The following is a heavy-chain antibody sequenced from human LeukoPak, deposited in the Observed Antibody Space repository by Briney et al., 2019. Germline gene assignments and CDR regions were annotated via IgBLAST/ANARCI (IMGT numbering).Heavy chain of an antibody. CDR2: ISSSGSTI. Sequence: GGSLRLSCAASGFTFSSYEMNWVRHAPGKGLEWVSYISSSGSTIYYADSVKGRFTISRDNAKNSLYLQMNSLRDEDTAVYYCAKGPGGSGSYFDYWGQGTLVTVSS. V-gene: IGHV3-48*03. J-gene: IGHJ4*02. CDR1: GFTFSSYE. D-gene: IGHD3-10*01. CDR3: AKGPGGSGSYFDY.